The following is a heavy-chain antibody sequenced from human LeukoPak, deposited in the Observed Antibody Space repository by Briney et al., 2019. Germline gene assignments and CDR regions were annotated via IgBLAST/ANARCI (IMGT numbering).Heavy chain of an antibody. CDR1: GYSISGSNW. J-gene: IGHJ4*02. D-gene: IGHD2-21*01. CDR2: IYYSGSI. V-gene: IGHV4-28*05. Sequence: SDTLSLTCAVSGYSISGSNWWGWIRQPPGKGLEWIGYIYYSGSIYYNPSLKSRVTMSVDTSKNQFSLKLSSVTAVDTAVYYCARNMGDASGIIDYWGQGTLDTVSS. CDR3: ARNMGDASGIIDY.